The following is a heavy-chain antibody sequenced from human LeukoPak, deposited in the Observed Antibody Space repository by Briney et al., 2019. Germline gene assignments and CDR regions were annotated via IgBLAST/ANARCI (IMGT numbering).Heavy chain of an antibody. D-gene: IGHD6-19*01. CDR1: GFTFSSYG. J-gene: IGHJ4*02. CDR3: AKLRYGYSSGQPDY. V-gene: IGHV3-23*01. CDR2: IGGSGGST. Sequence: PGGSLRLSCAASGFTFSSYGMHWVRQAPGKGLEWVSAIGGSGGSTYYADSVKGRFTISRDNSKNTLYLQMNSLRAEDTAVYYRAKLRYGYSSGQPDYWGQGTLVTVSS.